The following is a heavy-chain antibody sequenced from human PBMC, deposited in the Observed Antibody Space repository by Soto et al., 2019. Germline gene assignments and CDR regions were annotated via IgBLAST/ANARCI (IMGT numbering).Heavy chain of an antibody. CDR1: GGTISGYY. J-gene: IGHJ5*02. CDR2: IYSSGNT. D-gene: IGHD3-3*01. Sequence: QVHLQESGPGLVKPSETLSLTCSVSGGTISGYYWTWIRQPAGKGPEWIGRIYSSGNTKYNPSLQSLVTMSLDTSNNQFSLRLTSVTAADTAVYYCARGQRFSDWFDPWGQGTLVTVSS. CDR3: ARGQRFSDWFDP. V-gene: IGHV4-4*07.